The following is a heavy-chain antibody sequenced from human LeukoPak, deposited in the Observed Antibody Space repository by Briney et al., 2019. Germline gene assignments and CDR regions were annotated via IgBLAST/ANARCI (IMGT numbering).Heavy chain of an antibody. J-gene: IGHJ3*02. CDR3: ATSVTLPVGFDI. D-gene: IGHD4-17*01. V-gene: IGHV1-24*01. CDR2: FDPEDGET. CDR1: GYSLTELS. Sequence: ASVKVSCKVSGYSLTELSMDWVRQAPGKGLDWMGRFDPEDGETIYGQRFQGRVTLTGDTSTDTVYMEVHSLRSEDTAVYYCATSVTLPVGFDIWGQGTMVTVSS.